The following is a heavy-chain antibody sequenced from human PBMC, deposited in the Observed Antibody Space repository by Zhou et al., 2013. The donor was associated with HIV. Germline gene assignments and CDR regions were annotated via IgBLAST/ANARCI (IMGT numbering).Heavy chain of an antibody. D-gene: IGHD6-19*01. J-gene: IGHJ5*02. V-gene: IGHV1-2*02. Sequence: QVQLVQSGAEVKKPGSSVKVSCKASGGTFSSYAISWVRQAPGQGLEWMGWTNPRSGGTNYAQNFQGRVTMTRDTSIATAYMELNRLRSDDTAIYYCARGEAVAGRGGWFDPWGQGTQVTVSS. CDR3: ARGEAVAGRGGWFDP. CDR2: TNPRSGGT. CDR1: GGTFSSYA.